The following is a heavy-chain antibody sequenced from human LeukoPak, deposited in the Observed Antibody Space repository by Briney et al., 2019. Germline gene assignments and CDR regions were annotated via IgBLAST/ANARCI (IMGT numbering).Heavy chain of an antibody. D-gene: IGHD7-27*01. CDR2: ISGSGNRT. CDR1: GFTFSSYA. V-gene: IGHV3-23*01. J-gene: IGHJ4*02. CDR3: AIDPNWGTHS. Sequence: GGSLRLSCAASGFTFSSYAMSWVRQAPGKGLEWVSSISGSGNRTYYADSVKGRFTISRDNSKNALYLQMNSLRVEDTAVYYCAIDPNWGTHSWGQGVLVTVSS.